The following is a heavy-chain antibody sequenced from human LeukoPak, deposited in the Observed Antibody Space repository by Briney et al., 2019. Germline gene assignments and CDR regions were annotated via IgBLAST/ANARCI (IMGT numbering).Heavy chain of an antibody. Sequence: PSETLSLTCTVSGGSISSYYWSWIRQSPGKGLEWIGYIYYSGSTNYNPSLKSRVTISVDTSKNQFSLKLSSVTAADTAVYYCARDPWSYYDSSGYYSHGAFDIWGQGTMVTVSS. D-gene: IGHD3-22*01. J-gene: IGHJ3*02. CDR2: IYYSGST. CDR1: GGSISSYY. CDR3: ARDPWSYYDSSGYYSHGAFDI. V-gene: IGHV4-59*12.